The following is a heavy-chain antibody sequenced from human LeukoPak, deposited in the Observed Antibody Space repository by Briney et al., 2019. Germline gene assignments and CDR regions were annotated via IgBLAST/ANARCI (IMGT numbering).Heavy chain of an antibody. Sequence: SETLSLTCTVSGGSISSGGYYWSWIRQHPGTGLEWIGYIYYSGSTYYSPSLKSRVTISVDTSKNQFSLKLSSVTAADTAVYYCARVDCSGGSCYNYYFDYWGQGTLVTVSS. CDR3: ARVDCSGGSCYNYYFDY. CDR2: IYYSGST. D-gene: IGHD2-15*01. V-gene: IGHV4-31*03. J-gene: IGHJ4*02. CDR1: GGSISSGGYY.